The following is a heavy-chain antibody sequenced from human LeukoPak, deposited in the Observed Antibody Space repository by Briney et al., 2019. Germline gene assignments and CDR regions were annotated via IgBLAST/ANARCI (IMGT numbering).Heavy chain of an antibody. V-gene: IGHV3-7*01. D-gene: IGHD2/OR15-2a*01. CDR2: IKPDGSDN. CDR3: ARPPYPGATLFYFDS. CDR1: RFTFTGYW. Sequence: GGSLRLSCAASRFTFTGYWMTWVRQAPGKGLEWVAFIKPDGSDNYYADSVEGRFTISRDNAKNSLYLQMNSLGAEDTAVYYCARPPYPGATLFYFDSWGQGTLVTVSS. J-gene: IGHJ4*02.